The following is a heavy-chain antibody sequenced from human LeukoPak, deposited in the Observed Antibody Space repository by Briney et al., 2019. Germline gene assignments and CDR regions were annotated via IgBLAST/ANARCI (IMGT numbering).Heavy chain of an antibody. CDR3: ARVYCSSTSCRNPDAFDI. J-gene: IGHJ3*02. CDR2: INPSSGGT. Sequence: ASVKVSCKASGYTFTRHYMNWVRQAPGQGLEWMGKINPSSGGTGYAQKFQGRVTITADESTSTAYMELSSLRSEDTAVYYCARVYCSSTSCRNPDAFDIWGQGTMVTVSS. D-gene: IGHD2-2*01. CDR1: GYTFTRHY. V-gene: IGHV1-46*01.